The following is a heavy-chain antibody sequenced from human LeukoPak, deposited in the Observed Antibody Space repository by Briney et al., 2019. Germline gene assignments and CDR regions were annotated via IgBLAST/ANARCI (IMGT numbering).Heavy chain of an antibody. J-gene: IGHJ4*02. V-gene: IGHV3-43*01. Sequence: GGSLRLSCAASGFTFDDYTMHWVRQAPGKGLEWVSLISWDGGSTYYADSVKGRFTISRDNSKNSLYLQMNSLRAEDTAVYYCARNLRESVYGSGSIDYWGQGTLVTVSS. CDR2: ISWDGGST. CDR1: GFTFDDYT. CDR3: ARNLRESVYGSGSIDY. D-gene: IGHD3-10*01.